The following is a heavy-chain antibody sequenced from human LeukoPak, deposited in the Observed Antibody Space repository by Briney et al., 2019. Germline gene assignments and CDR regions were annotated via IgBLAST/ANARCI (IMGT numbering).Heavy chain of an antibody. CDR1: GGSISSYY. V-gene: IGHV4-59*08. CDR3: ARHPPYYYDSSGYFSLAFDI. Sequence: SETLSLTCTVSGGSISSYYWSWIRQPPGKGLEWVGYIYYSGSTNYNPSLKSRVTISVDTSKNQFSLKLSSVTAADTAVYYCARHPPYYYDSSGYFSLAFDIWGQGTMVTVSS. D-gene: IGHD3-22*01. J-gene: IGHJ3*02. CDR2: IYYSGST.